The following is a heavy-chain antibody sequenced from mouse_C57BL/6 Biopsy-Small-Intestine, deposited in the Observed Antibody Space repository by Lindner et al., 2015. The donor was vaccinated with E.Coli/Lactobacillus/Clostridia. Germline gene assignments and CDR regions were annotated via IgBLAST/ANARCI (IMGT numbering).Heavy chain of an antibody. CDR2: INPYSGST. CDR3: ARLDYSNFS. Sequence: VQLQESGAELVTPGASVKISCKSSGYSFIGYNMNWVKQSHGKSLEWIGNINPYSGSTNYNQKFKGKATLTVDKSSSTAYMQLNSLTSEDSAVYYCARLDYSNFSWGQGTTLTVSS. J-gene: IGHJ2*01. D-gene: IGHD2-5*01. CDR1: GYSFIGYN. V-gene: IGHV1-39*01.